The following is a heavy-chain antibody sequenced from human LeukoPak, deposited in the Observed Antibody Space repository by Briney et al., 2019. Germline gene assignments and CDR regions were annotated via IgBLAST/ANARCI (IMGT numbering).Heavy chain of an antibody. Sequence: PSETLSLTCTVSGGSISSYYWSWIRRPPGKGLEWIGSIYYSGSTYYNPSLKSRVTISVDTSKNQFSLKLSSVTAADTAVYYCAREYYDFWSGYYLAGYYYYYYMDVWGKGTTVTVSS. J-gene: IGHJ6*03. CDR3: AREYYDFWSGYYLAGYYYYYYMDV. D-gene: IGHD3-3*01. CDR2: IYYSGST. CDR1: GGSISSYY. V-gene: IGHV4-59*12.